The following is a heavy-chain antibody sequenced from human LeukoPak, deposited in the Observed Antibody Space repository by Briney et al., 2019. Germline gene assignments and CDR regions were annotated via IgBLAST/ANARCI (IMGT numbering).Heavy chain of an antibody. J-gene: IGHJ5*02. Sequence: PSGTLSLTCAVYGGSFSGYYWSWIRQPAGKGLEWIGRIYGSGSTNYNPSLKSRVTMSLDTSKNQFSLKLSSVTAADTAVYYCARDSGTTGEVRFDPWGQGTLVTVSS. V-gene: IGHV4-4*07. CDR2: IYGSGST. CDR3: ARDSGTTGEVRFDP. CDR1: GGSFSGYY. D-gene: IGHD3-10*01.